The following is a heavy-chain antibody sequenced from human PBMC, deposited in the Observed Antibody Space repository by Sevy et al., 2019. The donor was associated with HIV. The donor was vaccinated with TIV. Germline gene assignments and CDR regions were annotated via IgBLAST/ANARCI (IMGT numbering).Heavy chain of an antibody. CDR1: GFTFSSYA. D-gene: IGHD6-19*01. V-gene: IGHV3-30*04. CDR3: ASGGGYSSGYLGNY. Sequence: GGSLRLSCAASGFTFSSYAMHWVRQAPGKGLGWVAVISYDGSNKYYADSVKGRFTISRDNSKNTLYLQMNSLRAEDTAVYYCASGGGYSSGYLGNYWGQGTLVTVSS. CDR2: ISYDGSNK. J-gene: IGHJ4*02.